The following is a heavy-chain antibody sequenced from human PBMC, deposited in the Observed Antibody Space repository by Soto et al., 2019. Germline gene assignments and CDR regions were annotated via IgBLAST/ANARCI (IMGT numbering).Heavy chain of an antibody. D-gene: IGHD3-3*01. J-gene: IGHJ4*02. CDR1: GFTFSSYA. CDR3: APTVGSGYLYDFDY. Sequence: GGSLRLSCAASGFTFSSYAMSWVRQAPGKGLEWVSAISGSGGSTYYADSVKGRFTISRDNSKNTLYLQMNSLRAEDTAVYYCAPTVGSGYLYDFDYWGQGTLVTVSS. CDR2: ISGSGGST. V-gene: IGHV3-23*01.